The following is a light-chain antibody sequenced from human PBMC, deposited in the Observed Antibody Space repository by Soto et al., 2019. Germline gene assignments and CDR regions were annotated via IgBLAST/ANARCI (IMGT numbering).Light chain of an antibody. J-gene: IGKJ2*01. CDR1: QSVLDISNNKNY. V-gene: IGKV4-1*01. Sequence: DIVMTQSPDSLAVSLGERATINCKSSQSVLDISNNKNYLAWCQQKPRQPPKLLIYWASARESGVPDRFSGSGSGTDFTLTISSLQAEDVAVYYCQQYYRTPPTFGQGTKLEIK. CDR2: WAS. CDR3: QQYYRTPPT.